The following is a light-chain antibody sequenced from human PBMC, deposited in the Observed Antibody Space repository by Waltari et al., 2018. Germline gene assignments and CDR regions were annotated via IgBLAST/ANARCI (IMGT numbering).Light chain of an antibody. CDR2: VNSDGSH. Sequence: QLMLTQSPSASAPLGASVKLTCPLSGGPSTYSIASPQQQPQKGPRYLMKVNSDGSHIQGDGIPDRFSGSSAGAERDLSISNVQSEDEADYYCQTEGVGIWVFGGGTKLTVL. CDR3: QTEGVGIWV. J-gene: IGLJ3*02. V-gene: IGLV4-69*01. CDR1: GGPSTYS.